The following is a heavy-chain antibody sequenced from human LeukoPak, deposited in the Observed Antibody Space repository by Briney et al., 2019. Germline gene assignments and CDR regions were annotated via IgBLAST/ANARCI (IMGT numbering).Heavy chain of an antibody. J-gene: IGHJ4*02. V-gene: IGHV3-30*04. CDR1: GFTFSSYA. D-gene: IGHD3-22*01. Sequence: GGSLRLSCAASGFTFSSYAMHWVRQAPGKGLEWVAVISYDGSNKYYADSVKGRFTISRDNSKNTLYLQMNSLRAEDTAVYYCAKVREANYYDSSGEVYWGQGTLVTVSS. CDR2: ISYDGSNK. CDR3: AKVREANYYDSSGEVY.